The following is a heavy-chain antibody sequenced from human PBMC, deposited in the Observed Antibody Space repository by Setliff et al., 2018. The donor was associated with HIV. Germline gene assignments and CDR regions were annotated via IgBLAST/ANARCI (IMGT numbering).Heavy chain of an antibody. CDR3: ARDSGMAVVGTWRRLDP. Sequence: ASVKVSCKGSEYTFTDYFIHWVRQAPGQGFEWMGWVDPRSGGTNYAQNFQGRVTMTRDTSISTAYMELSSLGSDDTAVYYCARDSGMAVVGTWRRLDPWGQGTLVTVSS. D-gene: IGHD6-19*01. V-gene: IGHV1-2*02. J-gene: IGHJ5*02. CDR2: VDPRSGGT. CDR1: EYTFTDYF.